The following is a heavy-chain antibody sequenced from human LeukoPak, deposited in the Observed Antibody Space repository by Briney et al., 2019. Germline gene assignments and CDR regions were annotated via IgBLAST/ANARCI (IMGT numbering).Heavy chain of an antibody. Sequence: GSLRLSCAASGFSFSSYSFNWVRLAPGKGLEWIGSIYYSGSTYYNPSLKSRVTISVDTSKNQFSLKLSSVTAADTAVYYCARVYYDILTGYSRDYFDYWGQGTLVTVSS. CDR1: GFSFSSYSF. D-gene: IGHD3-9*01. CDR3: ARVYYDILTGYSRDYFDY. CDR2: IYYSGST. J-gene: IGHJ4*02. V-gene: IGHV4-39*07.